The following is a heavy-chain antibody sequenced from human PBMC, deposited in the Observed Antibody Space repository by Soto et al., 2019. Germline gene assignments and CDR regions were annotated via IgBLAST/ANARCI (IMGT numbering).Heavy chain of an antibody. CDR1: GFTFSSYA. CDR2: ISGSGDST. V-gene: IGHV3-23*01. CDR3: ARRGSWSDYDY. Sequence: EVQLLESGGGLVQPGGSLRLSCAASGFTFSSYAMRWVRQAPGKGLEWVSAISGSGDSTYYADSVKGRFTTSRDNSTNTLYLQMNSLRGEDTAVYYCARRGSWSDYDYWGQGTVVTVSS. J-gene: IGHJ4*02. D-gene: IGHD1-26*01.